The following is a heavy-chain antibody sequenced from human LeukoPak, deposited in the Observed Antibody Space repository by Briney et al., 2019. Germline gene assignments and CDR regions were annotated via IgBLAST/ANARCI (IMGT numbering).Heavy chain of an antibody. CDR3: ARPTVAGRRDWFDP. CDR2: ISAYNAYT. J-gene: IGHJ5*02. D-gene: IGHD6-19*01. CDR1: GYTFITYG. Sequence: AASVKVSCKASGYTFITYGISWVRQAPGQGLEWVGWISAYNAYTNYTQKLQGRVTMTTDTSTSTAYMELRSLRSDDTAVYYCARPTVAGRRDWFDPWGQGTLVTVSS. V-gene: IGHV1-18*01.